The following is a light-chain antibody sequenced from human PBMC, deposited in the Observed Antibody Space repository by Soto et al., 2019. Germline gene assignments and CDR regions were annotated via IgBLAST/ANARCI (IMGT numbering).Light chain of an antibody. Sequence: EVVLTQSPVPLSLSPGERATLSCRAIQRVGTFLAWYQQKPGQAPRLIIYDTSNRATGIPARFSGTGSGTDFALTISSVEPEDFTVYVCQHRTNWPRTFGQGTKLDIK. J-gene: IGKJ2*01. V-gene: IGKV3-11*01. CDR3: QHRTNWPRT. CDR1: QRVGTF. CDR2: DTS.